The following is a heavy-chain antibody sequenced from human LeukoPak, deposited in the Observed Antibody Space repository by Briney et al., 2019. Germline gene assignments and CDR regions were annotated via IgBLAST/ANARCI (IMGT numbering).Heavy chain of an antibody. CDR2: IKQDRSEK. V-gene: IGHV3-7*01. Sequence: GGSLRLSCTASGFTFKIYSMNWVRQAPGKGLEWVANIKQDRSEKYYVDSVKGRFTVSRDNARNSLYLQMNSLSPEDTAVYYCARVKQRLVRLLGRDTTYNYYYYMDVWGKGTTVTVSS. CDR3: ARVKQRLVRLLGRDTTYNYYYYMDV. J-gene: IGHJ6*03. CDR1: GFTFKIYS. D-gene: IGHD6-13*01.